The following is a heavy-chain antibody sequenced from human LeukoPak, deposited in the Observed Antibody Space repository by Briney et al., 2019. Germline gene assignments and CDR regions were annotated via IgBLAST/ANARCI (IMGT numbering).Heavy chain of an antibody. CDR1: GFTFSSYW. J-gene: IGHJ4*02. CDR3: ARDPEQVWRESDPKNDY. Sequence: PGGSLRLSCAASGFTFSSYWMHWVRQAPGKGLVWVSHIHPDGSITNYADSVKGRFTISRDNAKNVLSLQMNSLRAEDTAMYYCARDPEQVWRESDPKNDYWGQGTLVTVSS. D-gene: IGHD3-3*01. CDR2: IHPDGSIT. V-gene: IGHV3-74*01.